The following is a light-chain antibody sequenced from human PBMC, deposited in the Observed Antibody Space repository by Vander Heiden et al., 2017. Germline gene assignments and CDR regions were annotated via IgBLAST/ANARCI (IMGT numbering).Light chain of an antibody. CDR2: AAF. Sequence: DIRMTQTPSSLSASVGDSLTLPLPAHQPLNNFLNWYQHKPGKAPRLLIYAAFNWHDGVPTRFSGSGSGTEFTLTITSLQPEDFGTYYCQQNNSPPFNFGHGTKVDIK. CDR3: QQNNSPPFN. CDR1: QPLNNF. J-gene: IGKJ1*01. V-gene: IGKV1-39*01.